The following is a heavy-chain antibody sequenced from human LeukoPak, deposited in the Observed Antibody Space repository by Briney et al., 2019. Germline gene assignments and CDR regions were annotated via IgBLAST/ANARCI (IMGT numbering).Heavy chain of an antibody. CDR3: AKDQHNWNQGYFDY. CDR2: ISGSGGST. D-gene: IGHD1-1*01. CDR1: GLTFSSYA. Sequence: GGSLRLSCAASGLTFSSYAMSWIRQAPGRGLEWVSAISGSGGSTYYADSVKGRFTISRDNSKNTLYLQMNSLRAEDTAIYYCAKDQHNWNQGYFDYWGQGTLVTISS. J-gene: IGHJ4*02. V-gene: IGHV3-23*01.